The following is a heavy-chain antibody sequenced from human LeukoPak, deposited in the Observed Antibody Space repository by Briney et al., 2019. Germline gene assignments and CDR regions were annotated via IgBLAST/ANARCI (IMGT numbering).Heavy chain of an antibody. V-gene: IGHV3-7*01. D-gene: IGHD3-3*01. J-gene: IGHJ4*02. CDR2: RKKDGSEK. Sequence: GGSLRLSCAACGFTFRNYWMSWVRQAPGKGLEWVANRKKDGSEKYYVDSVKGRFTISRDNAKNSLYLQLNSLRADDTAVYYCARSEDFWSGYYLVFDYWGQGTLVTVSS. CDR1: GFTFRNYW. CDR3: ARSEDFWSGYYLVFDY.